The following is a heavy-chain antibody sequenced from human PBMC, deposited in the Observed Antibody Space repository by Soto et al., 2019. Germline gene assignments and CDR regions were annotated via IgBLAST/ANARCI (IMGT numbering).Heavy chain of an antibody. CDR1: RFTFSSYG. D-gene: IGHD3-3*01. CDR3: AKGLDDY. J-gene: IGHJ4*02. V-gene: IGHV3-30*18. Sequence: QVQLVESGGGVVQPGRSLRLSCAACRFTFSSYGLQWVRQAPGKGLEWVAVISYDGSNKYYADSVKGRFTISRDNSKNTLYLQMNSLRAEDTAVYYCAKGLDDYWGQGTLVTVSS. CDR2: ISYDGSNK.